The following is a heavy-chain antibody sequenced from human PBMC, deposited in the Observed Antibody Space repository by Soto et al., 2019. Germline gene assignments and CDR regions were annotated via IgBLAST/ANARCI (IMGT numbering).Heavy chain of an antibody. CDR2: ISGSGGST. CDR1: GFTFSSYA. CDR3: AKDQEILGPGLGSLLGMDV. J-gene: IGHJ6*02. D-gene: IGHD3-10*01. V-gene: IGHV3-23*01. Sequence: GGSLRLSCVASGFTFSSYAMSWVRQAPGKGLEWVSAISGSGGSTYYADSVKGRFTISRDNSKNTLYLQMNSLRAEDTAVYYCAKDQEILGPGLGSLLGMDVWGQGTTVTVSS.